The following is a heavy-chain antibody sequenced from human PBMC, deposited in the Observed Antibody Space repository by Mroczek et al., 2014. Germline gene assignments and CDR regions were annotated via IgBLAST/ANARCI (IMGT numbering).Heavy chain of an antibody. J-gene: IGHJ4*02. CDR1: GGSISSGGYS. Sequence: VQLVESGSGLVKPSQTLSLTCAVSGGSISSGGYSWSWIRQPPGKGLEWIGYIYHSGSTYYNPSLKSRVTISVDRSKNQFSLKLSSVTAADTAVYYCARGGVEGYGGTFDYWGQGTLVTVSS. V-gene: IGHV4-30-2*01. CDR3: ARGGVEGYGGTFDY. CDR2: IYHSGST. D-gene: IGHD4-23*01.